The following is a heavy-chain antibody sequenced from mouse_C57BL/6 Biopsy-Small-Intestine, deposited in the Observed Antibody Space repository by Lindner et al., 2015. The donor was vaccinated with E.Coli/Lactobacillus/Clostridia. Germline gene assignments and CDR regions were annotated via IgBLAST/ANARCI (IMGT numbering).Heavy chain of an antibody. CDR2: ISTYNGNI. CDR3: ARDDPRLRTDI. V-gene: IGHV1-20*01. CDR1: GYTFTSFG. Sequence: SVKVSCKASGYTFTSFGISWVRQAPGQRFEWMGWISTYNGNINYAQKFQDRVTMTTDTYTSTAYMELRNLRSDDTAVYYCARDDPRLRTDIWGQGTRVTVSS. J-gene: IGHJ1*01. D-gene: IGHD6-1*01.